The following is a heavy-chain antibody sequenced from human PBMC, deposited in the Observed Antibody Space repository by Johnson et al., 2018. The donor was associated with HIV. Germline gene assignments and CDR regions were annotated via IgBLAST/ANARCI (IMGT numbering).Heavy chain of an antibody. CDR2: ISYDGSNK. Sequence: QVQLVESGGGVVQPGRSLRLSCAASGFTFSNYAMHWVRQAPGKGLEWVAVISYDGSNKYYADSVKGRFTISRDNSKNTMYLQVNSLRAEDTAVYYCAKDQGQWLVDAFDIWGQGTMVTVSS. J-gene: IGHJ3*02. V-gene: IGHV3-30*04. CDR1: GFTFSNYA. D-gene: IGHD6-19*01. CDR3: AKDQGQWLVDAFDI.